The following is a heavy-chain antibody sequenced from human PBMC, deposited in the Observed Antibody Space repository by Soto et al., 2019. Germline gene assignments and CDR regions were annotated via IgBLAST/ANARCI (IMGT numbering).Heavy chain of an antibody. CDR2: INHSGST. J-gene: IGHJ6*02. Sequence: SETLSLTCAVYGGSFSGYYWSWIRKPPGKGLEWIGEINHSGSTNYNPSLKSRVTISVDTSKNQFSLKLSSVTAADTAVYYCARSYGSGSYYGRDYYGMDVWGQGTTVTVSS. CDR3: ARSYGSGSYYGRDYYGMDV. CDR1: GGSFSGYY. V-gene: IGHV4-34*01. D-gene: IGHD3-10*01.